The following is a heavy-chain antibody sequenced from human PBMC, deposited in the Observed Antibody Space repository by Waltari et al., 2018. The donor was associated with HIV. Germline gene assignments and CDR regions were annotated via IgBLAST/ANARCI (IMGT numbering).Heavy chain of an antibody. D-gene: IGHD3-10*01. CDR2: ISYDETNE. CDR3: VVSSFDY. J-gene: IGHJ4*02. V-gene: IGHV3-30*03. CDR1: GFSFRNYA. Sequence: QVQLVESGGGVAQPGRTLRLSCAASGFSFRNYAMPWVRQAPGKGLEWLTLISYDETNEYYTDSVRGRFTISRDNSKNMLYLQMNNLRPEDTAIYYCVVSSFDYWGQGTLVTVSS.